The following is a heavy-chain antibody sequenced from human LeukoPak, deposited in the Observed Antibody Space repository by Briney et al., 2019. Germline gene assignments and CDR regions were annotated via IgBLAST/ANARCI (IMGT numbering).Heavy chain of an antibody. V-gene: IGHV4-34*01. CDR2: INHSGAT. CDR1: GFTFSSYS. CDR3: ARGSPKHDS. Sequence: PGGSLRLSCAASGFTFSSYSMNWIRQPPGKGLEWIGEINHSGATKYNPSLKSRLTISVDPSKNQFSLKLKSVTAADTAVYYCARGSPKHDSWGQGTLVSVSS. J-gene: IGHJ5*01.